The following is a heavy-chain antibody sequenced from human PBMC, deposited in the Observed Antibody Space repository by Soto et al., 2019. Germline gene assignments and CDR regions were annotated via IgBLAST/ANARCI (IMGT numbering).Heavy chain of an antibody. CDR2: MSPNTGNT. CDR3: AISDCSGGSCYMLDY. CDR1: GYTFTSYD. D-gene: IGHD2-15*01. Sequence: ASVKVSCKASGYTFTSYDINWLRQAPGQGLEWMGWMSPNTGNTGQTQSFQGGLTMTRNTSISTAYLELTRLKSEDTAVYYCAISDCSGGSCYMLDYWGQGTLVTAPQ. V-gene: IGHV1-8*01. J-gene: IGHJ4*02.